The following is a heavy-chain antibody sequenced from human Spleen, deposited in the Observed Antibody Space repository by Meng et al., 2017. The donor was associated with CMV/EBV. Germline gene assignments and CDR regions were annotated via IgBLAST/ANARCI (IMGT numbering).Heavy chain of an antibody. CDR1: SGSISSNYW. CDR3: ARAYCGGDCYSGFDY. D-gene: IGHD2-21*01. CDR2: IYHGGNT. J-gene: IGHJ4*02. Sequence: SSGSISSNYWWSWVRQPPGKGLEWIGQIYHGGNTNYNPSLKSRVTISVDKSKNQFSLKLNSVTAADTAVYYCARAYCGGDCYSGFDYWGQGILVTVSS. V-gene: IGHV4-4*02.